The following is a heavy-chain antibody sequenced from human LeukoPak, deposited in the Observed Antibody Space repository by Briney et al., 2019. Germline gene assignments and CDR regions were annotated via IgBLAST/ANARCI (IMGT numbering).Heavy chain of an antibody. CDR1: GFTFSSYA. CDR3: ARDSARLRYFDWLLGPFDY. D-gene: IGHD3-9*01. CDR2: ISYDGSNK. V-gene: IGHV3-30-3*01. J-gene: IGHJ4*02. Sequence: PGRSLRLSCAASGFTFSSYAMHWVRQAPGKGLEWVAVISYDGSNKYYADSVKGRFTISRDNSKNTLYLQMNSLRAEDTAVYYCARDSARLRYFDWLLGPFDYWGQGTLVTVSS.